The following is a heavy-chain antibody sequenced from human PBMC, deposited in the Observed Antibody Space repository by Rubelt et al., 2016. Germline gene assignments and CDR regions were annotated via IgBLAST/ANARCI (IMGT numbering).Heavy chain of an antibody. CDR3: ARGRITIFGVVRKTHNWFDP. CDR1: GGSISSYY. D-gene: IGHD3-3*01. Sequence: QVQLQESGPGLVKPSETLSLTCTVSGGSISSYYWSWIRQPPGKGLEWIGSIYHSGSTYYNPSLKIGVTISVDTSKNQFSLKLSAVTAADTAVYYCARGRITIFGVVRKTHNWFDPWGQGTLVTVSS. J-gene: IGHJ5*02. V-gene: IGHV4-59*04. CDR2: IYHSGST.